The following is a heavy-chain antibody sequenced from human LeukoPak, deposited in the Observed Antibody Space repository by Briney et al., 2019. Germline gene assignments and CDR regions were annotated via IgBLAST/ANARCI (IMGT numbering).Heavy chain of an antibody. D-gene: IGHD1-26*01. CDR3: ARDRELGAFDI. CDR1: GGSISSGGYY. CDR2: IYYSGST. J-gene: IGHJ3*02. Sequence: SETLSLTCTVSGGSISSGGYYWSWIRQHPGKGLEWIGYIYYSGSTYYNPSLKSRVTISVDTSKNQFSLKLSSVTAADTAVYYCARDRELGAFDIWGQGTMVTVSS. V-gene: IGHV4-31*03.